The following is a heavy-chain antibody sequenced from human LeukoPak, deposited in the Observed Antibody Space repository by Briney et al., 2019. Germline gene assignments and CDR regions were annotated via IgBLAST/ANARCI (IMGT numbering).Heavy chain of an antibody. CDR2: ISGRGGST. Sequence: GGSLRLSCAASGFIFSSYAMSWVRQAPGKGLEWVSTISGRGGSTDYGDSVKGRFTISRDNSKNTVFLQMNSLRVEDTAIYYCAKLPQVAGDRYYFDNWGQGTLVTVSS. CDR1: GFIFSSYA. V-gene: IGHV3-23*01. CDR3: AKLPQVAGDRYYFDN. D-gene: IGHD6-19*01. J-gene: IGHJ4*02.